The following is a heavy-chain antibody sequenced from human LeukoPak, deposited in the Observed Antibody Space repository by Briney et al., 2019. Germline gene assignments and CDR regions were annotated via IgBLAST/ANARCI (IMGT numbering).Heavy chain of an antibody. CDR2: ISGSGGST. CDR3: ARYLGDYYYYMDV. J-gene: IGHJ6*03. D-gene: IGHD2-15*01. CDR1: GFTFSSYA. Sequence: TGGSLRLSSAASGFTFSSYAMSWVRQAPGKGLEWVSAISGSGGSTYYADPVKGRFTISRDNSKNTLYLQMNSLRAEDTAVYYCARYLGDYYYYMDVWGKGTTVTVSS. V-gene: IGHV3-23*01.